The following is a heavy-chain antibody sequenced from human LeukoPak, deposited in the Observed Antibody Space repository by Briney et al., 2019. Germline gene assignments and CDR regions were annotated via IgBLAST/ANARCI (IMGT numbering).Heavy chain of an antibody. CDR2: IYYSGST. V-gene: IGHV4-39*01. CDR3: ARISGYRSNWSIDY. CDR1: GGSISSSSYY. D-gene: IGHD6-13*01. J-gene: IGHJ4*02. Sequence: PSETLSLTCTVSGGSISSSSYYWGWIRQPPGEGLEWIGTIYYSGSTYYNPSLKSRVTISVDTSKNQFSLKVSSVTAADTAVYYCARISGYRSNWSIDYWGQGTLVTVSS.